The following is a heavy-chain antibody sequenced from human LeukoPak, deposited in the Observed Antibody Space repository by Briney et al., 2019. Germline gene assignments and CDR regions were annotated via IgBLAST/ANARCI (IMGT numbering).Heavy chain of an antibody. Sequence: SETLSLTRTVSGGSISSGDYYWSWIRQPPGKGLEWIGYIYYSGSTYYNPSLKSRVTISVDTSKNQFSLKLSSVTAADTAVYYCARAIYCSGGSCYPGKYYYYYMDVWGKGTTVTVSS. J-gene: IGHJ6*03. D-gene: IGHD2-15*01. CDR2: IYYSGST. V-gene: IGHV4-30-4*08. CDR1: GGSISSGDYY. CDR3: ARAIYCSGGSCYPGKYYYYYMDV.